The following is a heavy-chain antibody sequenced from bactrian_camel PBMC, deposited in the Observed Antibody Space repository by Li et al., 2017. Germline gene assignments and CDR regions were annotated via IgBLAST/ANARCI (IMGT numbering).Heavy chain of an antibody. V-gene: IGHV3S53*01. CDR3: AADFRDGLGFGCASADSGY. CDR2: IHSDGRI. Sequence: HVQLVESGGGSVQAGGSLRLSCAASGDTYSNSWMVWSRTAPGKEREELAGIHSDGRITYADSAKDRFTISRDNVNKNTLYLQMSSLKPEDTAVYYCAADFRDGLGFGCASADSGYWGQGTQVTVS. D-gene: IGHD5*01. J-gene: IGHJ6*01. CDR1: GDTYSNSW.